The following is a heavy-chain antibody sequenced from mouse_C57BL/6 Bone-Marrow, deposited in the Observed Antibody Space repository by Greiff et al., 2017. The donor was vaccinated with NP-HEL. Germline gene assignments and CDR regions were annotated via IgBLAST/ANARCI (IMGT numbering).Heavy chain of an antibody. V-gene: IGHV5-16*01. Sequence: EVMLVESEGGLVQPGSSMKLSCTASGFTFSDYYMAWVRQVPEKGLEWVANINYDGSSTYYLDSLKSRFIISRDNAKNILYLQMRSLKSEDTATYYCAREGGVRRRADGVDYWGQGTAVTVSA. CDR3: AREGGVRRRADGVDY. J-gene: IGHJ4*01. CDR2: INYDGSST. D-gene: IGHD2-14*01. CDR1: GFTFSDYY.